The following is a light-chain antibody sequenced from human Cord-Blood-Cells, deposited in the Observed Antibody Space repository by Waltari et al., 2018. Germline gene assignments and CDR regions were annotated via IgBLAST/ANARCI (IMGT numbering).Light chain of an antibody. V-gene: IGLV2-14*01. CDR2: DVS. J-gene: IGLJ1*01. CDR1: KRDVGGYNY. CDR3: SSYTSSSTLGV. Sequence: QSALTQPASVSGSAGQSLTLSCTGTKRDVGGYNYVYSYQQHPGNTTKLMIYDVSNRPSVVSTRFSGSQAGNTASLTISGLQAEDEADYYCSSYTSSSTLGVFGTGTKVTVL.